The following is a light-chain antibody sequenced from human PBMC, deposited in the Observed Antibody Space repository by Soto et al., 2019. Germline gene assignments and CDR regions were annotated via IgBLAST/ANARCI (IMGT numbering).Light chain of an antibody. CDR2: GYT. CDR3: HSYDSSLSASV. Sequence: QPLLTHTPPVSRGPAQMVTVSCTPRSSNTVVGYDVHWYQHLPGPAHKLLICGYTNRPSGVPGRFSGCTSGISASLTITGLQAADEADYYCHSYDSSLSASVFGAGTKVIVL. CDR1: SSNTVVGYD. V-gene: IGLV1-40*01. J-gene: IGLJ1*01.